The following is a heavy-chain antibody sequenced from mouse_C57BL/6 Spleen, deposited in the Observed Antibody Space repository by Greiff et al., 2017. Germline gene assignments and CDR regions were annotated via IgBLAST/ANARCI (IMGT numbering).Heavy chain of an antibody. CDR1: GYTFTSYW. D-gene: IGHD2-3*01. CDR2: IHPNSGST. Sequence: VQLQQPGAELVKPGASVKLSCKASGYTFTSYWMHWVKQRPGQGLEWIGMIHPNSGSTNYNEKFKSKATLTVDKSSSTAYMQLSSLTSEDSAVYYCARGTDGYYVAFDYWGQGTTLTVSS. V-gene: IGHV1-64*01. J-gene: IGHJ2*01. CDR3: ARGTDGYYVAFDY.